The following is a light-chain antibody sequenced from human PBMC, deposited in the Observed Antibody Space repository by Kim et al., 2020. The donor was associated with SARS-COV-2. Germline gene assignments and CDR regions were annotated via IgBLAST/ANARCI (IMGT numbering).Light chain of an antibody. CDR1: SNDVGGCDY. CDR2: DVT. J-gene: IGLJ1*01. Sequence: QSALTQPASVSGSPGQSITISCTGTSNDVGGCDYVSWYQHHPGKAPKLMIYDVTKRPSGVSNRFSGSKFGNTASLTISGLQAEDEADYYCSSCTSTNTYFFGSGTKDTVL. V-gene: IGLV2-14*03. CDR3: SSCTSTNTYF.